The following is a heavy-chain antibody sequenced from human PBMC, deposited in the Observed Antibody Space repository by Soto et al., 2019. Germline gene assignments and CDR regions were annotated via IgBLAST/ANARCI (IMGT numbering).Heavy chain of an antibody. CDR3: ARDPLPILKVRATPPLDY. D-gene: IGHD2-15*01. Sequence: ASVQVSCKASGYIFTDYYIPWVRQAPGQGLEWMGWINSNRGGTIYAEKFQGRVTMTRDTSISTANMELSGLTYDDTAVYYCARDPLPILKVRATPPLDYWGQGTPVTVSS. CDR2: INSNRGGT. V-gene: IGHV1-2*02. J-gene: IGHJ4*02. CDR1: GYIFTDYY.